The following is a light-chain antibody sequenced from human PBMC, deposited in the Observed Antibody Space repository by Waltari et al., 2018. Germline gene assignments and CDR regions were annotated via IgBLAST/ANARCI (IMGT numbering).Light chain of an antibody. CDR2: LGS. J-gene: IGKJ4*01. V-gene: IGKV2-28*01. CDR3: MQALQSPLT. Sequence: DIVMTQSPLSLPVTPGEPASISCRSIQSILHSNVNTYLDWYQQKPGQSPQLLIYLGSTRASGVPDRFSGSESGTDFTLKISRVEAEDVGVYYCMQALQSPLTFGGGTKVEIK. CDR1: QSILHSNVNTY.